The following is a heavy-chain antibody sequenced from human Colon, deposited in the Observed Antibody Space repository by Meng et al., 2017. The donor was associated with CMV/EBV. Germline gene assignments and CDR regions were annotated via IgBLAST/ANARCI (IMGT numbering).Heavy chain of an antibody. CDR1: GSSFSNSW. V-gene: IGHV3-7*01. CDR3: ASLYGMVRGVKYNDNGMDV. D-gene: IGHD3-10*01. CDR2: TNEDGSDK. J-gene: IGHJ6*02. Sequence: GGSLRLSCAASGSSFSNSWMIWVRRAPGKGLEWVAKTNEDGSDKYYVDSVKGRFTISRDNSKKTLYLQMNSLRVEDTAVYYCASLYGMVRGVKYNDNGMDVWGQWTTVTVSS.